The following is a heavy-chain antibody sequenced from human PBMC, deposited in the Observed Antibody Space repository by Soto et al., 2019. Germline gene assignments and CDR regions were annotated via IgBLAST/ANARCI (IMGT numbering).Heavy chain of an antibody. CDR2: ISYDGSNK. D-gene: IGHD3-22*01. CDR3: AGLAYYYDSSGYFLDY. Sequence: LSLTCAASGFTFSSYAMHWVRQAPGKGLEWVAVISYDGSNKYNADSVKGRFTISRDNSKNTLYLQMNSLRAEDTAVYYCAGLAYYYDSSGYFLDYWGQGTLVTVSS. J-gene: IGHJ4*02. CDR1: GFTFSSYA. V-gene: IGHV3-30-3*01.